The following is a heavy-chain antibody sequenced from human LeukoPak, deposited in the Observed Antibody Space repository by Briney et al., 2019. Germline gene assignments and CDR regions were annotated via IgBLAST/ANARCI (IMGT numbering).Heavy chain of an antibody. V-gene: IGHV4-39*07. Sequence: SETLSLTCSVSGVSISSDTYYWGWIRQPPGKGLGWIGNIDYMGRANYNPSHKSRVVMSLDTSKNQFSLKLSSVTAADTAVYYCARTVYTSSWYSAFDIWGQGTMVTVSS. D-gene: IGHD6-13*01. J-gene: IGHJ3*02. CDR2: IDYMGRA. CDR1: GVSISSDTYY. CDR3: ARTVYTSSWYSAFDI.